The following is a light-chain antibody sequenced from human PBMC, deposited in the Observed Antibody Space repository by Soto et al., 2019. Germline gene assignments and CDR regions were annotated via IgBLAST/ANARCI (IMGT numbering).Light chain of an antibody. CDR2: LNRYGSH. J-gene: IGLJ2*01. V-gene: IGLV4-69*01. CDR1: SGHSNYA. CDR3: QTWGTGIVI. Sequence: QSVLPQSPSASASLGASVKLTCTLTSGHSNYAIAWHQQQPEKGPRYLMKLNRYGSHREGDGIPNRFSGSSSGAERYLTISSLQSEDEADYYCQTWGTGIVIFGGGTKLTVL.